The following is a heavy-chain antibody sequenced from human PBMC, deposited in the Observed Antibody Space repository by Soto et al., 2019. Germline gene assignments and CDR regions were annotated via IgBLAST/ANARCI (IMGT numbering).Heavy chain of an antibody. D-gene: IGHD6-19*01. CDR3: ARKSSRGYSSGWYPGYFDY. CDR2: INHSGST. CDR1: GGSFSGYY. Sequence: SETLSLTCAVYGGSFSGYYWSWIRQPPGKGLEWIGEINHSGSTNYNPSLKSRVTISVDTSKNQFSLKLSSVTAADTAVYYCARKSSRGYSSGWYPGYFDYWGQGTLVTVSS. J-gene: IGHJ4*02. V-gene: IGHV4-34*01.